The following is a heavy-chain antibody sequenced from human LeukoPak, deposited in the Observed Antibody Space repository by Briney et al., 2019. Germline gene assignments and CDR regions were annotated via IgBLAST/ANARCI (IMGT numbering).Heavy chain of an antibody. CDR1: GGSFSGYY. D-gene: IGHD1/OR15-1a*01. J-gene: IGHJ4*02. CDR2: INHRGST. V-gene: IGHV4-34*01. Sequence: SETLSLTCAVYGGSFSGYYWSWIRQPPGKGLEWIGEINHRGSTNYNPSLKSRVTISVNTSKNQFSLKLRSVTAADTAVYYCAKLNNNALDNWGQGTLVTVSS. CDR3: AKLNNNALDN.